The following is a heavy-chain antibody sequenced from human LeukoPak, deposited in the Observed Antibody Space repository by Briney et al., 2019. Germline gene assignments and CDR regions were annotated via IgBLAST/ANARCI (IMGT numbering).Heavy chain of an antibody. CDR2: IIPIFGTA. CDR1: GGTFSSYA. CDR3: ARSDLLTGSPLFY. Sequence: SVKVSCKASGGTFSSYAISWVRQAPGQGLEWMGGIIPIFGTANYAQKFQGRVTITADKSTSTVSMELNSLRSEDTALYYCARSDLLTGSPLFYWGQGTLVTVSS. V-gene: IGHV1-69*06. J-gene: IGHJ4*02. D-gene: IGHD3-9*01.